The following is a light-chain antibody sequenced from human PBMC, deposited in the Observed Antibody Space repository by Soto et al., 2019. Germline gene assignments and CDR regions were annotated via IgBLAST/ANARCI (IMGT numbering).Light chain of an antibody. CDR2: EVT. V-gene: IGLV2-8*01. Sequence: QSALTQPLSASGSPGQSVTISCTGTSSDVGGYKFVSWYQQHPGKAPKLLIYEVTQRPSGVPDRFSGSKSGNTAPLTVSGLQAEDDADYYCSSYAGSNMGVFGTGTKLTVL. CDR1: SSDVGGYKF. J-gene: IGLJ1*01. CDR3: SSYAGSNMGV.